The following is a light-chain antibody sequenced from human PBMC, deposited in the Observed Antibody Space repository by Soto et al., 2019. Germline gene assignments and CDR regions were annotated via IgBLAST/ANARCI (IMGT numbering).Light chain of an antibody. J-gene: IGLJ2*01. CDR3: LSFDSSLSVV. V-gene: IGLV1-40*01. Sequence: QSVLTQPPSVSGAPGQRVTLSCTGSSSNIGAGYDVHWYQQLPGRAPKLLIYGNNNRPSGVPDRFSGSKSGTSASLAITGLQAEDEADYYCLSFDSSLSVVFGGGTQLTVL. CDR2: GNN. CDR1: SSNIGAGYD.